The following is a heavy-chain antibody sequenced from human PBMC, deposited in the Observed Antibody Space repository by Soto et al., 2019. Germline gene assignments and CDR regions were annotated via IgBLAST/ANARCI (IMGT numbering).Heavy chain of an antibody. CDR2: IYYSGST. J-gene: IGHJ4*02. CDR1: GGSISSGGYY. V-gene: IGHV4-31*03. D-gene: IGHD2-2*01. Sequence: SETLSLTCTVSGGSISSGGYYWSWIRQHPGKGLEWIGYIYYSGSTYYNPSLKSRVTISVDTSKNQFSLKLSSVTAADTAVYYCAREEERVAMPSGYWGQGTLVTVSS. CDR3: AREEERVAMPSGY.